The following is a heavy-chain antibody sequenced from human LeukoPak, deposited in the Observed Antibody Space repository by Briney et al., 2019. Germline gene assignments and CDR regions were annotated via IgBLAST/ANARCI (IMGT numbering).Heavy chain of an antibody. CDR3: ARGGNSGYDPVDY. J-gene: IGHJ4*02. D-gene: IGHD5-12*01. CDR2: INHSGST. V-gene: IGHV4-34*01. Sequence: ETLSLTCAVYGGPFSGYYWSWIRQPPGKGLEWIGEINHSGSTNYNPSLKSRVTISVDTSKNQFSLKLSSVTAADTAVYYCARGGNSGYDPVDYWGQGTLVTVSS. CDR1: GGPFSGYY.